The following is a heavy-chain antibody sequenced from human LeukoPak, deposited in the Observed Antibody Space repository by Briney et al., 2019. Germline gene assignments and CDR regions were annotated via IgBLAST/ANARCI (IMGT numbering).Heavy chain of an antibody. CDR3: ARDNPAAGY. V-gene: IGHV1-2*02. D-gene: IGHD6-25*01. CDR2: VKPKNGDT. Sequence: ASVKVSCKTSGYTFTDFYIRWVRQAPGQGLEWMGWVKPKNGDTKFDQKFQSRVTMTTDTSVNTAYMELYSLTFDDTALFYCARDNPAAGYWGQGTLVIVSS. J-gene: IGHJ4*02. CDR1: GYTFTDFY.